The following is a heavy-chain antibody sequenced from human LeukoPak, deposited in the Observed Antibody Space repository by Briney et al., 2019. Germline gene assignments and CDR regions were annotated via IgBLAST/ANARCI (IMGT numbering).Heavy chain of an antibody. CDR3: SRLWFGEWSSRYYGMDV. Sequence: PGGSLKLSCAASGFTFSGSAMHWVRQASGKGLEWVGRIRSKGSSYATAYAASVKGRFTISRDDSKNTAYLQMNSLKTEDTAVYYCSRLWFGEWSSRYYGMDVWGQGTTVTVSS. D-gene: IGHD3-10*01. J-gene: IGHJ6*02. V-gene: IGHV3-73*01. CDR2: IRSKGSSYAT. CDR1: GFTFSGSA.